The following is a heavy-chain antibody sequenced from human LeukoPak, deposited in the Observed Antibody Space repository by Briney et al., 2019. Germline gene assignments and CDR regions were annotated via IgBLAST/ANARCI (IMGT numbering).Heavy chain of an antibody. CDR3: ARGLVTLWFGELSHKPFDY. J-gene: IGHJ4*02. Sequence: ASVKVSCKASGYTFTSYAMNWVRQAPGQGLEWMGWINTNTGNPTYAQGFTGRFVFSLDTSVSTAYLQISSLKAEDTAVYYCARGLVTLWFGELSHKPFDYWAREPWSPSPQ. CDR2: INTNTGNP. CDR1: GYTFTSYA. V-gene: IGHV7-4-1*02. D-gene: IGHD3-10*01.